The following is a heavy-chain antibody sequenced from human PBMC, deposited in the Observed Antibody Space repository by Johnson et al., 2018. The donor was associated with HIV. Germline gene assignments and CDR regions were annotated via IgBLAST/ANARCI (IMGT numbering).Heavy chain of an antibody. V-gene: IGHV3-66*02. D-gene: IGHD6-6*01. J-gene: IGHJ3*02. Sequence: VQLVESGGGLVQPGGSLRLSCAASGLIFSDYYMSWIRQAPGKGLEWVSVIYSGGSTYYADSVKGRFTISRDNSKNTLYLQMNSLRAEDTAVYYCAREIIAARPSAFDIWGQGTMVTVSS. CDR2: IYSGGST. CDR1: GLIFSDYY. CDR3: AREIIAARPSAFDI.